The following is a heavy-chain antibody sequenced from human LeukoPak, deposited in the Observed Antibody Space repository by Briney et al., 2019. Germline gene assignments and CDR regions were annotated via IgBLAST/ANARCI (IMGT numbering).Heavy chain of an antibody. Sequence: SETLSLTCAVYGGSFSGYYWSWIRQPPGKGLEWIGEINHSGSTNYNPSLKSRVTISVDTSKNQFSLKLSSVTAADTAVYYCARGLGYCSSTSCSVLPTTNYGMDVWGQGTTVTVSS. V-gene: IGHV4-34*01. D-gene: IGHD2-2*01. J-gene: IGHJ6*02. CDR2: INHSGST. CDR3: ARGLGYCSSTSCSVLPTTNYGMDV. CDR1: GGSFSGYY.